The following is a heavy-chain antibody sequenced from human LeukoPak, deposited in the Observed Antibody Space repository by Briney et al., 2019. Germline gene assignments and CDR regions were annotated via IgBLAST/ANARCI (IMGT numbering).Heavy chain of an antibody. Sequence: SETLSLTCTVSGGSISSYYWSWIRQPPGKGLEWIGYIYYSGSTNYNPSLKSRVTISVDTSKNQFSLKLSSVTAADTAVYYCARVQITIFGVVAHDAFDIRGQGTMVTVSS. CDR2: IYYSGST. D-gene: IGHD3-3*01. V-gene: IGHV4-59*01. CDR3: ARVQITIFGVVAHDAFDI. CDR1: GGSISSYY. J-gene: IGHJ3*02.